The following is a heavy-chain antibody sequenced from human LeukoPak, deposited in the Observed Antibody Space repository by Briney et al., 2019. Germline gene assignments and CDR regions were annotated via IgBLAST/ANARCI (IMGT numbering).Heavy chain of an antibody. CDR1: GFTVSSNY. Sequence: GGSLRLSCAASGFTVSSNYMSWVRQAPGKGLEWVSVIYSGGSTYYADSVKGRFTISRDNSKNTLYLQMNSLRAEDTAVYYCARDMGSSSQLTPDYWGQGTLVTVSS. CDR2: IYSGGST. CDR3: ARDMGSSSQLTPDY. J-gene: IGHJ4*02. D-gene: IGHD6-6*01. V-gene: IGHV3-53*05.